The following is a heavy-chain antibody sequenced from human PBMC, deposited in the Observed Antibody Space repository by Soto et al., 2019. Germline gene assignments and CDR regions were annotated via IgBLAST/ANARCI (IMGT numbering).Heavy chain of an antibody. V-gene: IGHV1-8*01. Sequence: ASVKVSCKASGYTFTSYDINWVRQATGQGLEWMGWMNPNSGNTGYAQKFQGRVTMTRNTSISTAYMELSSLRSEDTAVYYCARAKRGYCSGGSCYELNVNAFDIWGQGTMVTVSS. CDR1: GYTFTSYD. D-gene: IGHD2-15*01. CDR2: MNPNSGNT. CDR3: ARAKRGYCSGGSCYELNVNAFDI. J-gene: IGHJ3*02.